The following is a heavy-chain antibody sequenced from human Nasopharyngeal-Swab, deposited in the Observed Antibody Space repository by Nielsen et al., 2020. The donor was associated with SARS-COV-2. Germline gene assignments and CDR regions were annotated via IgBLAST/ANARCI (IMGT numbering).Heavy chain of an antibody. J-gene: IGHJ4*02. CDR1: GYFPIHQA. V-gene: IGHV1-3*01. D-gene: IGHD5-24*01. CDR2: ITAANGNT. Sequence: ASVKASCKASGYFPIHQALHWVRQAPGQSFEWMGWITAANGNTEYSQNFHDRLTLTTDASANTAYMDLSGLTSEDTAIYYCVRDDGGSWLLDKWGQGTQVTVSS. CDR3: VRDDGGSWLLDK.